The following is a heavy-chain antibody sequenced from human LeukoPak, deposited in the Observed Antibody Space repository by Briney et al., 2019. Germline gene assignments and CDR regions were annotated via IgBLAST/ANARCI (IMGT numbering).Heavy chain of an antibody. CDR2: IHHDGSEK. J-gene: IGHJ6*03. Sequence: GGSLRLSCAASGFTFSSYWMSWVRQAPGKGLEWVANIHHDGSEKYYVDSVKGRFTISRDNSKNSLYLQMDSLRAEDTAVYYCARNVGSYNYMDVWGRGTTVTVSS. CDR1: GFTFSSYW. CDR3: ARNVGSYNYMDV. V-gene: IGHV3-7*01.